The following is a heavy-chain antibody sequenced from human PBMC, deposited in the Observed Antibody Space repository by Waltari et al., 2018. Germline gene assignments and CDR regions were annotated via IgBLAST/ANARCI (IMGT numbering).Heavy chain of an antibody. V-gene: IGHV3-23*04. CDR1: GFTLSNYG. J-gene: IGHJ4*02. D-gene: IGHD1-26*01. CDR2: ISGSGGTT. CDR3: AKSTGSYYEVFDY. Sequence: EVRLVESGGGLVQPGGSLTLSSEASGFTLSNYGMSCVRRAPGKGLECVSTISGSGGTTFYADSVKGRFTMSKDNSKNTLFLQMNSLRFDDTAEYYCAKSTGSYYEVFDYWGRGTLVTVSS.